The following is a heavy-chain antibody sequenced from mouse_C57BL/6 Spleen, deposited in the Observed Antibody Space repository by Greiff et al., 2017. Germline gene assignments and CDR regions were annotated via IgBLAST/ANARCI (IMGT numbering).Heavy chain of an antibody. CDR2: INYDGSST. J-gene: IGHJ4*01. CDR3: ARDTTDAMDY. CDR1: GFTFSDYY. Sequence: EVTVEESEGGLVQPGSSMKLSCTASGFTFSDYYMAWVRQVPEKGLEWVANINYDGSSTYYLDSLKSRFIISRDNAKNILYLQMSSLKSEDTATYYCARDTTDAMDYWGQGTSVTVSS. V-gene: IGHV5-16*01. D-gene: IGHD1-1*01.